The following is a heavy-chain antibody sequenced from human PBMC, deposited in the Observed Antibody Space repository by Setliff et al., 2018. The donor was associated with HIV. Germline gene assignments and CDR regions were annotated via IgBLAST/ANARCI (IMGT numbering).Heavy chain of an antibody. V-gene: IGHV4-4*07. D-gene: IGHD5-18*01. CDR2: IYTSGST. CDR1: GGSISSYY. J-gene: IGHJ5*02. Sequence: SETLSLTCTVSGGSISSYYWSWIRQPAGKGLEWIGRIYTSGSTTYNPSLKSRVTMSVDTSKNQLSLKLTSVTAADTAVYFCARDGRYSFGYNWFDPWGQGTLVTVSS. CDR3: ARDGRYSFGYNWFDP.